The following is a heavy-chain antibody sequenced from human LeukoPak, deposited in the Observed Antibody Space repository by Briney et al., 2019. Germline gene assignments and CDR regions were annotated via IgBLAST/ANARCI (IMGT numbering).Heavy chain of an antibody. D-gene: IGHD1-1*01. J-gene: IGHJ4*02. Sequence: GGSLRLSCAASGFTFTNAWMNWVRQAPGKGLEWVAIISYDGSNKDYADSVKGRFTISRDNSNNTLYVQLNSLRAEDTAVYYCAKVRSGSANWALRIFDNWGQGTLVTVSS. V-gene: IGHV3-30*18. CDR1: GFTFTNAW. CDR2: ISYDGSNK. CDR3: AKVRSGSANWALRIFDN.